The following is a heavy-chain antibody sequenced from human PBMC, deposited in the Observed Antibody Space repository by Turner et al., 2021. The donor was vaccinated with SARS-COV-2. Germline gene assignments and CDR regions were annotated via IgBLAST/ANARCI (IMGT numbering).Heavy chain of an antibody. V-gene: IGHV4-39*01. CDR3: ARRHALLWFGDRNWFDP. CDR1: GGSISRSSYY. CDR2: VYYIGDT. D-gene: IGHD3-10*01. Sequence: QLQLQATGPGLVKPSGTLSLTCTVYGGSISRSSYYWGWTPKPPGKGLEWIGGVYYIGDTDTNPSLKSRVTISEDTSKNQFSLKLSAVTAADTAVYYCARRHALLWFGDRNWFDPWGQGTLVTVSS. J-gene: IGHJ5*02.